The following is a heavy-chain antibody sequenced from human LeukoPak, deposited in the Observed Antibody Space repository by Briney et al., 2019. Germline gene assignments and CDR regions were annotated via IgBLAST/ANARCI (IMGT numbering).Heavy chain of an antibody. CDR1: GYTFTSYG. CDR3: ARTSYYYDSSEGGDAFDI. J-gene: IGHJ3*02. Sequence: ASVKVSCKASGYTFTSYGISWVRQAPGQGLEWMGWISAYNGNTNYAQKLQGRVTMTTDTSTSTAYMELRSLRSDDTAVYYCARTSYYYDSSEGGDAFDIWGQGTTVTVSS. V-gene: IGHV1-18*01. D-gene: IGHD3-22*01. CDR2: ISAYNGNT.